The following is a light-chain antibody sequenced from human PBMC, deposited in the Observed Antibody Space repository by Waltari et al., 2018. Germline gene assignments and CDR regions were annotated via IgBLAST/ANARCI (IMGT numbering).Light chain of an antibody. CDR2: LGS. V-gene: IGKV2-28*01. CDR1: QSLLHSNGYNL. CDR3: MEALQSVT. J-gene: IGKJ5*01. Sequence: DIVMTQSPLSLPVTPGEQASISCRSSQSLLHSNGYNLLDWYLQKPGQSPQILIYLGSNRASGVPDRFSGSGSGTDFTLKISRVEAEDAGVYYCMEALQSVTFGQGTRLEIK.